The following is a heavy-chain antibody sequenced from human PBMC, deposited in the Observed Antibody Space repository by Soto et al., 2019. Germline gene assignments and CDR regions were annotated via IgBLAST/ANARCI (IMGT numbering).Heavy chain of an antibody. Sequence: QVQLQESGPGLVKPSETLSLTCTVSGGSISSYYWSWIRQPPGKGLEWIGYNYYSGSTNYNPSLKSRVTISVDTSKNQCSLKLSSVTAADTAVYYWARAMRVIYLRHFDYWGRGTLVTVSS. CDR3: ARAMRVIYLRHFDY. CDR1: GGSISSYY. J-gene: IGHJ4*02. V-gene: IGHV4-59*01. CDR2: NYYSGST. D-gene: IGHD2-21*01.